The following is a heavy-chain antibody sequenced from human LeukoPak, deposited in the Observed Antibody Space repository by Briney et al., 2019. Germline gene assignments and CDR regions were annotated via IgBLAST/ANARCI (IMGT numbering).Heavy chain of an antibody. CDR1: GGSISSYY. CDR2: IYYSGST. V-gene: IGHV4-59*01. D-gene: IGHD2-15*01. Sequence: SETLSLTCTVSGGSISSYYWSWIRQPPGKGLEWIGYIYYSGSTNYNPSLKSRVTISVDTSKNQFSPKLSSVTAADTAVYYCARDRPSLAADYYYYGMDVWGQGTTVTVSS. J-gene: IGHJ6*02. CDR3: ARDRPSLAADYYYYGMDV.